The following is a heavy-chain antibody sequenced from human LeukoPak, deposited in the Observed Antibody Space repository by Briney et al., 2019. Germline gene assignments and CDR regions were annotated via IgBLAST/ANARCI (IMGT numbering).Heavy chain of an antibody. CDR2: IYYSGST. D-gene: IGHD6-13*01. CDR1: GYSISSGFN. V-gene: IGHV4-61*01. CDR3: AYSSSSGIFQH. J-gene: IGHJ1*01. Sequence: SETLSLTCTVSGYSISSGFNWGWIRQPPGKGLEWIGYIYYSGSTNYNPSLKSRVTISVDTSKNQFSLKLSSVTAADTAVYYCAYSSSSGIFQHWGQGTLVTVSS.